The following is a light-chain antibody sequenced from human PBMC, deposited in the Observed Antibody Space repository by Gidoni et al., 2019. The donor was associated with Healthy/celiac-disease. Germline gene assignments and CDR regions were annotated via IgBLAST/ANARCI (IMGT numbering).Light chain of an antibody. CDR3: QQSYSTPPT. CDR1: QSISSY. Sequence: DIQMTQSPSSLSASVGDRVTITCRASQSISSYLNWYQQKPGKDPKILIYAASSLQSGVPSRFSGRGSGTDFTLTISSLQPEDFATYYCQQSYSTPPTFGQGTKVEIK. J-gene: IGKJ1*01. CDR2: AAS. V-gene: IGKV1-39*01.